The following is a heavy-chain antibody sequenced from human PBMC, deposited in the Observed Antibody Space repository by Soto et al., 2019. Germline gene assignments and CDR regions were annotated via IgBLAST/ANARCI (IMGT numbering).Heavy chain of an antibody. CDR3: ARVRLNTVLEYYFDY. CDR1: GGSISSYY. J-gene: IGHJ4*02. CDR2: IYYSGST. Sequence: SXTLSLTCTVSGGSISSYYWSWIRQPPVKGLEWIVYIYYSGSTNYNPSLKSRVTISVDTSKNQFSLKLSSVTAADTAVYYCARVRLNTVLEYYFDYWGQGTLVTVSS. D-gene: IGHD4-4*01. V-gene: IGHV4-59*01.